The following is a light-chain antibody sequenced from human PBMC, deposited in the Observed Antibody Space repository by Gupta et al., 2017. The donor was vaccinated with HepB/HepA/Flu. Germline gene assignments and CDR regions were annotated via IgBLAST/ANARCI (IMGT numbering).Light chain of an antibody. CDR2: DAS. Sequence: QLPPSPSSLSASVGDRVTITCQASQDISNYLNWYQQKPGKAPKLLIYDASNLETGVPSRFSGSGSGTDFTVTISSLQPEDIATYYCQQYDNFQWTFGHGTKVEIK. J-gene: IGKJ1*01. V-gene: IGKV1-33*01. CDR3: QQYDNFQWT. CDR1: QDISNY.